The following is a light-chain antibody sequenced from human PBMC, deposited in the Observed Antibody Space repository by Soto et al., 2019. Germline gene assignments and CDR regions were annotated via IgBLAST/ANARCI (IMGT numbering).Light chain of an antibody. V-gene: IGLV2-8*01. J-gene: IGLJ1*01. CDR3: SSYTSSSPL. CDR2: EVT. CDR1: SSDVGGYNY. Sequence: QSALTQPPSASGSPGQSVTISCTGTSSDVGGYNYVSWYQQHPGKAPKLMIYEVTKRPSGVPDRFSGSKSVNTASLTVSGLQAEDEADYYCSSYTSSSPLFGTGTKLTVL.